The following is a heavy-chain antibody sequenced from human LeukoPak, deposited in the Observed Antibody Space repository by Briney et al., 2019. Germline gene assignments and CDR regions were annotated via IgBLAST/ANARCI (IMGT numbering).Heavy chain of an antibody. CDR1: TFTLSSYT. J-gene: IGHJ4*02. CDR3: ARPVGNGYYYD. D-gene: IGHD3-22*01. Sequence: GGSLRLSCAASTFTLSSYTMSWVRQAPGKGLEWVSSISSSSTYINYADSVKGRFTISRDNAKNSMALQMNSLRAEDTAVYYCARPVGNGYYYDWGQGTLVTVSS. V-gene: IGHV3-21*01. CDR2: ISSSSTYI.